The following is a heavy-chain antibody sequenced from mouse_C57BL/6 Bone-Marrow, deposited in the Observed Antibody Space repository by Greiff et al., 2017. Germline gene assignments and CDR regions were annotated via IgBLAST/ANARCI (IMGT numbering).Heavy chain of an antibody. V-gene: IGHV1-81*01. CDR3: ARPPRYGNYPWFAY. D-gene: IGHD2-1*01. J-gene: IGHJ3*01. Sequence: QVQLQQSGAELARPGASVKLSCKASGYTFTSSGISWVKQRTGQGLEWIGEIYPRSGNTSYTEKFKGKATLTADKSSRTAYMELRSLTSEDSAVYFCARPPRYGNYPWFAYWGQGTLVTVSA. CDR2: IYPRSGNT. CDR1: GYTFTSSG.